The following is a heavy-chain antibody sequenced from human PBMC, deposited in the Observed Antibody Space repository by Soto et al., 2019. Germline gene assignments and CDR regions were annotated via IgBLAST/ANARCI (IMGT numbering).Heavy chain of an antibody. CDR1: GYTFTSYD. CDR2: MNPNSGNT. D-gene: IGHD5-12*01. J-gene: IGHJ3*02. CDR3: ASYSGYDFGFAFDI. Sequence: ASVKVSCKASGYTFTSYDINWVRQATGQGLEWMGWMNPNSGNTGYAQKFQGRVTMTRNTSISTAYMELSSLRSEDTAVYYCASYSGYDFGFAFDIWGQGTMVTVSS. V-gene: IGHV1-8*01.